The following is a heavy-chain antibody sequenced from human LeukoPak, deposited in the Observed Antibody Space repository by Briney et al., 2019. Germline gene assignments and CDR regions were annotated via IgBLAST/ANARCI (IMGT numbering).Heavy chain of an antibody. Sequence: GGSLRLSCVVSGFTFNKCWMNWVRQAPGKGLKWVAHINPDGRDKYYVDSVKGRFSIYRDNAENSMYLQMNSLRVEDTAVYYCTSWGDTTAEYFQRWGQGTLVTVSS. CDR3: TSWGDTTAEYFQR. CDR2: INPDGRDK. J-gene: IGHJ1*01. V-gene: IGHV3-7*01. D-gene: IGHD2-21*02. CDR1: GFTFNKCW.